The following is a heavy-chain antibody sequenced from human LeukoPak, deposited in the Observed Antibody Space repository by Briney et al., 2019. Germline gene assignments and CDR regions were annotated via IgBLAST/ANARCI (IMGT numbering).Heavy chain of an antibody. CDR3: ARGIWFGELLGNWFDP. CDR1: GGSISSGSYY. CDR2: IYTSGST. V-gene: IGHV4-61*02. D-gene: IGHD3-10*01. Sequence: PSQTLSLTCTVSGGSISSGSYYWSWIRQPAGKGLERIGRIYTSGSTNYNPSLKSRVTISVDTSKNQFSLKLSSVTAADTAVYYCARGIWFGELLGNWFDPWGQGTLVTVSS. J-gene: IGHJ5*02.